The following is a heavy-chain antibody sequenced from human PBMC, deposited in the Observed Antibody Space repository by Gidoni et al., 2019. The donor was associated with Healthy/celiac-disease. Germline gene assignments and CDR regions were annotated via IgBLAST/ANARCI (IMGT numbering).Heavy chain of an antibody. CDR3: AISAYCGGDCYSRWFDP. Sequence: QVQLVLSGAEVKKPGSSVKVSCKASGGTFSSYAISWVRQAPGQGLEWMGGIIPIFGTANYAQKFQGRVTITADESTSTAYMELSSLRSEDTAVYYCAISAYCGGDCYSRWFDPWGQGTLVTVSS. CDR1: GGTFSSYA. CDR2: IIPIFGTA. V-gene: IGHV1-69*01. J-gene: IGHJ5*02. D-gene: IGHD2-21*02.